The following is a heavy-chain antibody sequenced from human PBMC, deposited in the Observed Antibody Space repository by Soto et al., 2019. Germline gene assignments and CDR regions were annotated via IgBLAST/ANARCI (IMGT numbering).Heavy chain of an antibody. Sequence: EGQLLESGVGLVQPGGSLRLSCAASGITISNYHMSWVRQAPGKWLDWVSGISGSGDRTYYADSAKGRFTISKDISRNSLSLQLDSLGVEDTAVYFCVKDDGGYPSTAPHWGQGTLVTVSS. CDR2: ISGSGDRT. CDR3: VKDDGGYPSTAPH. V-gene: IGHV3-23*01. CDR1: GITISNYH. D-gene: IGHD3-22*01. J-gene: IGHJ4*02.